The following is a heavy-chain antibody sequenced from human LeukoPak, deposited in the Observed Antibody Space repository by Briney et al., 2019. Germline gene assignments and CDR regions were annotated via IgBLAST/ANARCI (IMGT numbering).Heavy chain of an antibody. CDR2: INPAGTET. CDR3: ARFGYVAAVDL. D-gene: IGHD2-15*01. J-gene: IGHJ4*02. Sequence: SGGSLRLSCAASGFSISAYWMTWVRQAPGTGLEWVANINPAGTETYYVDPVKGRFTISRENAKNLLYLQMNSLRAEDTAVYYCARFGYVAAVDLWGQGTLVTVSS. CDR1: GFSISAYW. V-gene: IGHV3-7*01.